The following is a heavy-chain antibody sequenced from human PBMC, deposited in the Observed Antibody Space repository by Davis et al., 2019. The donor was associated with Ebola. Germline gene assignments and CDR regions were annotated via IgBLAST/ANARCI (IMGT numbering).Heavy chain of an antibody. CDR1: GYTFTSYA. CDR2: INAGNGNA. D-gene: IGHD2-15*01. Sequence: ASVKVSCKASGYTFTSYAMHWVRQAPGQRLEWMGWINAGNGNAKYSQKFQGRVTITRDTSASTAYMELSSLRSEDTAVYYCARDLGYCSGGSCYYNWFDPWGQGTLVTVSS. V-gene: IGHV1-3*01. CDR3: ARDLGYCSGGSCYYNWFDP. J-gene: IGHJ5*02.